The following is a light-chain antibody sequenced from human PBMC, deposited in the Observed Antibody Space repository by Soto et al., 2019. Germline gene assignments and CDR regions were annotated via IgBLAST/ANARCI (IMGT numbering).Light chain of an antibody. CDR2: DDN. CDR3: GTWDSSLSAGK. CDR1: SSDIGNNY. Sequence: QSVLTQPPSVSAAPGQKVTISYSGSSSDIGNNYVSWFQQLPGTAPKLFIYDDNKRPSGIPDRFSGSKSGTSATLGITGLQTGDEADYYCGTWDSSLSAGKFGGGTKLTVL. J-gene: IGLJ2*01. V-gene: IGLV1-51*01.